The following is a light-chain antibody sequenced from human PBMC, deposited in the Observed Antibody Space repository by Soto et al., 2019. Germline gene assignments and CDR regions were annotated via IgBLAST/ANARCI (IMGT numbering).Light chain of an antibody. J-gene: IGLJ1*01. V-gene: IGLV2-14*01. Sequence: QSALTQPASVSGSPGQSIAISCTGTFSDVGGYDYVSWYQQHPDKAHKLMIYEVTKRPSGVSNRFSGSKSGNTASLTISGLQPEDEDEYYCSSHTRGSTRVFGSGTKVTVL. CDR2: EVT. CDR3: SSHTRGSTRV. CDR1: FSDVGGYDY.